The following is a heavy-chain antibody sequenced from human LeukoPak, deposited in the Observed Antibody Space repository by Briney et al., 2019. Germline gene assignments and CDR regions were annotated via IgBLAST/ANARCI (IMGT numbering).Heavy chain of an antibody. CDR3: AKDSGRQGGPTGYIDV. CDR2: IRYDGDNK. D-gene: IGHD1-1*01. V-gene: IGHV3-30*02. CDR1: GFSFSNYG. Sequence: GGSLRLSCAASGFSFSNYGMHWVRQAPGKGLEWVAFIRYDGDNKYYVDSVKGRFTISRDNSKNTLYLQMNSLRAEDTAVYYCAKDSGRQGGPTGYIDVWGKGTTVTVSS. J-gene: IGHJ6*03.